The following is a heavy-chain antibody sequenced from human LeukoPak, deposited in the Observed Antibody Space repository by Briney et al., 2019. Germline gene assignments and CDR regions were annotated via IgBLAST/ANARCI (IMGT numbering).Heavy chain of an antibody. J-gene: IGHJ4*02. CDR2: IDQDGSEK. CDR1: GFTLSNYW. Sequence: GGSLRLSCAASGFTLSNYWMSWVRQAPGKGLEWVANIDQDGSEKNYVGSVEGRFTISRDDAKNSLYLHMNSLRAEDTAVYYCAKAPCSSTSCLYFDYWGQGTLVTVSS. D-gene: IGHD2-2*01. CDR3: AKAPCSSTSCLYFDY. V-gene: IGHV3-7*01.